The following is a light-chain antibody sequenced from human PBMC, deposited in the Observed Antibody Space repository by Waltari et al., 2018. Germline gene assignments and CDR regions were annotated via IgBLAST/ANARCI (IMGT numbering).Light chain of an antibody. CDR2: DAS. CDR3: QQRANWPIT. Sequence: EIVFTQSPATLSLSPWATATLSCRASQSIYKYLPWSQQNPGQAPRLLTYDASYRATGIPVRFSGSGSGTDFTLTISSLEPEDFAVYYCQQRANWPITFGQGTRLEIK. CDR1: QSIYKY. J-gene: IGKJ5*01. V-gene: IGKV3-11*01.